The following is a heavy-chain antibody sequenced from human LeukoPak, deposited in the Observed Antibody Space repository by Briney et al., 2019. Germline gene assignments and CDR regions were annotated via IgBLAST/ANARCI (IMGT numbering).Heavy chain of an antibody. CDR1: GSTFSSHS. J-gene: IGHJ4*02. CDR2: ISSSSSTI. Sequence: GGSLRLSCAASGSTFSSHSMNWVRQAPGKGLEWVSYISSSSSTIYYADSVKGRFTISRDNAKNSLYLQMNSLRAEDTAVYYCARGAYYYEDWGQGTLVTVSS. D-gene: IGHD3-22*01. V-gene: IGHV3-48*01. CDR3: ARGAYYYED.